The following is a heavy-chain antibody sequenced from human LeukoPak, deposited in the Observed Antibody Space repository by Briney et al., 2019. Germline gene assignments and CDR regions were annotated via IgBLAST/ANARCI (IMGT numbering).Heavy chain of an antibody. D-gene: IGHD5-18*01. J-gene: IGHJ4*02. V-gene: IGHV1-69*13. Sequence: ASVKVSCKASGGTFSSYAISWVRQAPGQGLEWMGGIIPIFGTANYAQKFQGRVTITADESTSTAYMELSSLRSKDTAVYYCARTASRARDGYSYDSYFDYWGQGTLVTVSS. CDR1: GGTFSSYA. CDR3: ARTASRARDGYSYDSYFDY. CDR2: IIPIFGTA.